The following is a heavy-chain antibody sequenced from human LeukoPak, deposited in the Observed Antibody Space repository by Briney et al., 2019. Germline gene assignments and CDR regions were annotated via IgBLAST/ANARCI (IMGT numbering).Heavy chain of an antibody. CDR1: GYTFTIYG. D-gene: IGHD4-17*01. Sequence: ASVKVSCKASGYTFTIYGINWVRQAAGQGLEWMGWMNPDSGNTDFAQKFQGRVTMTRNTSISTAYMELSSLTSEDTAVYYCAVHLPGDYLDPWGRGTLVTVSS. CDR3: AVHLPGDYLDP. J-gene: IGHJ5*02. CDR2: MNPDSGNT. V-gene: IGHV1-8*01.